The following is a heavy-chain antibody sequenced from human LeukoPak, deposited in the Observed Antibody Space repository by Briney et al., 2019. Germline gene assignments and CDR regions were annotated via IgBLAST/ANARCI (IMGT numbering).Heavy chain of an antibody. Sequence: GGSLRLSCAASGFTFSSHAMHWVRQAPGKGLEWVAVISYDGSNKYYADSVKGRFTISRDNSKNTLYLQMNSLRAEDTAVYYCARDSSPLNWYYYRAFDIWGQGTMVTVSS. V-gene: IGHV3-30*04. CDR1: GFTFSSHA. D-gene: IGHD3-10*01. CDR2: ISYDGSNK. CDR3: ARDSSPLNWYYYRAFDI. J-gene: IGHJ3*02.